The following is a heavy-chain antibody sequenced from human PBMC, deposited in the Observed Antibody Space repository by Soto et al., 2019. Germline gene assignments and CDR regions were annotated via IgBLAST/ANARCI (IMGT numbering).Heavy chain of an antibody. J-gene: IGHJ4*02. CDR2: ISYDGRNK. D-gene: IGHD3-3*01. V-gene: IGHV3-30*04. CDR1: GFTFSSYA. Sequence: GGSLRLSCAASGFTFSSYAMSWVRQAQGKGLEGVAIISYDGRNKYYADSVKGRFIISRDNSKNTLYLQMNSLRAEDTAVYYCAREIERLLGYWGQGTLVTVSS. CDR3: AREIERLLGY.